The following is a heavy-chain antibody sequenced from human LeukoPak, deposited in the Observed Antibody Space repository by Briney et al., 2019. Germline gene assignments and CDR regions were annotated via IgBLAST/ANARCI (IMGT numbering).Heavy chain of an antibody. J-gene: IGHJ4*02. V-gene: IGHV3-7*01. Sequence: GGSLRLSCAASGFTFSSYWMSWVRQAPGKGLEWVANIKQDGSEKYYVDSVKGRFTISRDNVENSLSLQMNSLRAEDTAVYYCARGLPSGSYYFDYWGQGTLVTVSS. CDR2: IKQDGSEK. D-gene: IGHD1-26*01. CDR3: ARGLPSGSYYFDY. CDR1: GFTFSSYW.